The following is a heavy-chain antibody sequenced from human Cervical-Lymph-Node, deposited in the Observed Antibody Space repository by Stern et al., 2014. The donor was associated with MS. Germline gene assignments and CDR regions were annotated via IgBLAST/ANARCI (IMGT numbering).Heavy chain of an antibody. CDR3: ARGATQAFDP. Sequence: QVQLQQSGPGLVKPSETLSLTCTVSGGSISSYYRSWIRQPPGQGLEWIGYIYYSGSTNYNPSLKSRVTISVDTSKNQFSLKLSSVTAADTAVYYCARGATQAFDPWGQGTLVTVSS. CDR2: IYYSGST. CDR1: GGSISSYY. V-gene: IGHV4-59*01. J-gene: IGHJ5*02.